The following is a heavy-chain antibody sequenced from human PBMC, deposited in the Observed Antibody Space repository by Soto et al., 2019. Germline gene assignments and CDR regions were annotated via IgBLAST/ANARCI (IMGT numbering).Heavy chain of an antibody. CDR1: GYSFTIYC. J-gene: IGHJ3*02. CDR2: IDPSDSYT. V-gene: IGHV5-10-1*01. Sequence: PGESLKISCNGSGYSFTIYCISWVLQMPGKGLEWMGRIDPSDSYTNYSPSFQGHVTISADKSISTAYLQWSSLKASDTAMYYCASRNAFDIWGQGTMVTVSS. CDR3: ASRNAFDI.